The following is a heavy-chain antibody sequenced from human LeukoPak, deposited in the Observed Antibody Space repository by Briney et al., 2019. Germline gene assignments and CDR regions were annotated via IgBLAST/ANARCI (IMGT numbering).Heavy chain of an antibody. V-gene: IGHV3-43*02. D-gene: IGHD1-26*01. Sequence: PGGSLRLSCAASGFTFDDYAMHWVRQVPGTGLEWVSLINEDGTNTSYADSVKGRFSISRDNSKNSLFLQMNSLRTEDTALYYCANAMSIVDPFDYWGLGTLVTVSS. CDR2: INEDGTNT. J-gene: IGHJ4*02. CDR3: ANAMSIVDPFDY. CDR1: GFTFDDYA.